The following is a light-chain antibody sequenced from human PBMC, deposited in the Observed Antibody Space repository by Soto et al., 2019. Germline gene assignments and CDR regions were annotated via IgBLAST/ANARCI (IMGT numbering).Light chain of an antibody. V-gene: IGKV3-20*01. CDR3: QQYGSSRQT. Sequence: EIVLTQSPGTLSLSPGERATLSCRASQSFNSIYLAWYQQKPGQAPRLLIYGASSRATGIPDRFSGSGSGTDFTLTISRLEPEDFAVYYCQQYGSSRQTFGQGTKVDIK. J-gene: IGKJ1*01. CDR1: QSFNSIY. CDR2: GAS.